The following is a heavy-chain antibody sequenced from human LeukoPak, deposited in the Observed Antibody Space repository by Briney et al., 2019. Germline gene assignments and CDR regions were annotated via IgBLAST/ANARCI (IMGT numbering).Heavy chain of an antibody. CDR2: IYYSGST. V-gene: IGHV4-59*08. D-gene: IGHD3-10*01. CDR3: ASYYGSGSYGFDY. J-gene: IGHJ4*02. CDR1: GGSISSFY. Sequence: SETLSLTCTVSGGSISSFYWGWIRQSPGKGLEWIGYIYYSGSTYYNPSLKSRVTISVDTSKNQFSLKLSSVTAAHTAVYYCASYYGSGSYGFDYWGQGTLVTVSS.